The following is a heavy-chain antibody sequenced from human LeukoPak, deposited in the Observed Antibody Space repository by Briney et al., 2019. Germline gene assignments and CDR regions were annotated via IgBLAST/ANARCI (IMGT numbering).Heavy chain of an antibody. D-gene: IGHD2-15*01. Sequence: GGSLRLSCAASGFTFSSYWMSWVRQAPGKGLEWVANIKQDGSEKYYVDSVKGRFTISRDNAKNSLYLQMNSLRAEDTAVYYWARVVVVVAGTWFDPWGQGTLVTVSS. CDR3: ARVVVVVAGTWFDP. CDR2: IKQDGSEK. V-gene: IGHV3-7*03. J-gene: IGHJ5*02. CDR1: GFTFSSYW.